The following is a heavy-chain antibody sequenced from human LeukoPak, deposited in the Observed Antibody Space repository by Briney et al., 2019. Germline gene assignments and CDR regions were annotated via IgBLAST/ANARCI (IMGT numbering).Heavy chain of an antibody. CDR2: IYPGDSDT. CDR1: GYSFTSYW. V-gene: IGHV5-51*01. J-gene: IGHJ5*02. CDR3: ARSFYSAPDWFDP. D-gene: IGHD3-3*02. Sequence: GESLKISCKGSGYSFTSYWIGWVRQMPGKGLEWTGIIYPGDSDTRYSPSFQGQVTISADKSISTAYLQWSSLKASDTAMYYCARSFYSAPDWFDPWGQGTLVTVSS.